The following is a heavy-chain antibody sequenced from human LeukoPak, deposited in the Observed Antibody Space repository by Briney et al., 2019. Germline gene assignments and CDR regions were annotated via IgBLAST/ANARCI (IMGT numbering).Heavy chain of an antibody. CDR2: IYSGGST. CDR1: GFTVGSNY. D-gene: IGHD2-15*01. Sequence: PGGSLRLSCAASGFTVGSNYMSWVRQAPGKGLEWVSVIYSGGSTYYADSVKGRFTISRDNSKNTLYLQMNSLRAEDTAVYYCARARSPGSGYCSGGSCYSSGYYFDYWGQGTLVTVSS. V-gene: IGHV3-53*01. J-gene: IGHJ4*02. CDR3: ARARSPGSGYCSGGSCYSSGYYFDY.